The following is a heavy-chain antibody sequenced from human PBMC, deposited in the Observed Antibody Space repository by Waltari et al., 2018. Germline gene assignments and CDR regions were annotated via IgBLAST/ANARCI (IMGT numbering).Heavy chain of an antibody. J-gene: IGHJ4*02. Sequence: QVQLVQSGAEVKKPGASVKVSCKASGYTFARHAISCVRQAPGQGLEWMGWISVYNGNTNYAQKFQDRVTMTTDTSTSTAYMELRSLRSDDTAVYYCARTSLLAVDGLNHYWGQGTLVTVSS. CDR3: ARTSLLAVDGLNHY. V-gene: IGHV1-18*01. CDR1: GYTFARHA. D-gene: IGHD3-3*02. CDR2: ISVYNGNT.